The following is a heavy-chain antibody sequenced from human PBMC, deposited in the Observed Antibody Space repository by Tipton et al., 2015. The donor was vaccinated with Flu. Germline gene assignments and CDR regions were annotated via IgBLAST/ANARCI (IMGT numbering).Heavy chain of an antibody. CDR1: GDSISSRYY. V-gene: IGHV4-38-2*02. Sequence: TLSLTRTISGDSISSRYYWGWIRQPPGKGLEWIGNIFRTGSTYHNPSFKSRVTMSVDTSKNQFSLNLSSVSAADTAVYYCARSRFLEWLHPAAFDIWGQGTLVTVSS. D-gene: IGHD3-3*01. CDR3: ARSRFLEWLHPAAFDI. J-gene: IGHJ3*02. CDR2: IFRTGST.